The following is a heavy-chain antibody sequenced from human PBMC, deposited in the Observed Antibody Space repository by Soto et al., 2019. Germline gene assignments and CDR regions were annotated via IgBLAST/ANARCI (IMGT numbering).Heavy chain of an antibody. CDR2: ISGSGGST. Sequence: EVQLLESGGGLVQPGGSLRLSCAASGFTFSSYAMSWVRQAPGKGLEWVSAISGSGGSTYYADSVKGRFTISRDNSKNTLYLQMNSLRADDTAVYYCAKGEAAVSYYYGMDVWGQGTTVTVSS. CDR3: AKGEAAVSYYYGMDV. D-gene: IGHD6-13*01. CDR1: GFTFSSYA. V-gene: IGHV3-23*01. J-gene: IGHJ6*02.